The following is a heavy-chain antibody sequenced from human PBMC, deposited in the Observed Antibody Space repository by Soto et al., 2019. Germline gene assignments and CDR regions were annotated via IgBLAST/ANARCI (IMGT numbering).Heavy chain of an antibody. Sequence: GGSLRLSCAASGFTYSSYSMNWVCQAPGKGLEWVSSISSSSSYIYYADSVKGRFTISRDNAKNSLYLQMNSPRAEDTAVYYCARDLGYCSGGSCYPNTNWFDPWGQGTLVTVSS. CDR2: ISSSSSYI. CDR3: ARDLGYCSGGSCYPNTNWFDP. CDR1: GFTYSSYS. V-gene: IGHV3-21*01. J-gene: IGHJ5*02. D-gene: IGHD2-15*01.